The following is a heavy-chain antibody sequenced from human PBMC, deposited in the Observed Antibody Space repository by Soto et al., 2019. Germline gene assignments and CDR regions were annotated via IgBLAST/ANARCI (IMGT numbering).Heavy chain of an antibody. V-gene: IGHV3-23*01. CDR2: IVGNGDE. CDR3: ARIVSAGIDWFDP. D-gene: IGHD6-19*01. J-gene: IGHJ5*02. CDR1: GFTFRTYA. Sequence: PGGSLRLSCAASGFTFRTYAMSWVRQAPGKGLEWVAGIVGNGDEYYADTVRGRFTISRDNSNNILYLQMYSLRAEDTAVYYCARIVSAGIDWFDPWGQGTLVTVSS.